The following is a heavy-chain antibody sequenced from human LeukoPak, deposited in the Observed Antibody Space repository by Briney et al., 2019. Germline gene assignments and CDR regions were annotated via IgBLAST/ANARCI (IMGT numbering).Heavy chain of an antibody. D-gene: IGHD6-6*01. CDR2: IYSGGST. V-gene: IGHV3-66*02. Sequence: PGGSLRLSCAASGFTVSSNYMSWVRQAPGKGLEWVSVIYSGGSTYYADSVKGRFTISRDNSKNTLYLQMNSVRAEDTAVYYCASSSIAARLDYGGQGTLVTVSA. J-gene: IGHJ4*02. CDR3: ASSSIAARLDY. CDR1: GFTVSSNY.